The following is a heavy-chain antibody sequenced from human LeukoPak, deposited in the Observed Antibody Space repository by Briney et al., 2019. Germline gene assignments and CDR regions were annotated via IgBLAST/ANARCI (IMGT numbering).Heavy chain of an antibody. CDR1: GYSFTSYW. Sequence: GESLKISCKGSGYSFTSYWIGWVRQMPGKGLEWMGIIYPGDSDTRYSPSFQGQVTISADKSISTAYPQWSSLKASDTAMYYCARQSCSSTSCYVGGYYYYGMDVWGKGTTVTVSS. J-gene: IGHJ6*04. V-gene: IGHV5-51*01. CDR2: IYPGDSDT. CDR3: ARQSCSSTSCYVGGYYYYGMDV. D-gene: IGHD2-2*01.